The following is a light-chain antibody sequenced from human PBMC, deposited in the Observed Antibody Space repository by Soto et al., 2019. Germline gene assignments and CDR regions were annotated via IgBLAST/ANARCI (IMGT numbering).Light chain of an antibody. J-gene: IGLJ2*01. Sequence: QSALTQPASVSGSPGQSITISCTGTSSDVGNYVSWYQQHPGKAPKLMIHDVSDRPSGVSNRFSGSKSGNTASLTISGLPSEDEADYYCSSYTSTITVLFGGGTKLTVL. CDR3: SSYTSTITVL. V-gene: IGLV2-14*03. CDR2: DVS. CDR1: SSDVGNY.